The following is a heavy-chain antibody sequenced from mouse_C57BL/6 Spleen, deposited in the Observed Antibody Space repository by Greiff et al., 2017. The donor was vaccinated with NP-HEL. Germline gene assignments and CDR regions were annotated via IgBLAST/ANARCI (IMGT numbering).Heavy chain of an antibody. CDR1: GYAFTNYL. Sequence: VKLQESGAELVRPGTSVKVSCKASGYAFTNYLIEWVKQRPGQGLEWIGVINPGSGGTNYNEKFKGKATLTADKSSSTAYMQLSSLTSEDSAVYFCARKRGIYDGSIAYWGQGTLVTVSA. CDR2: INPGSGGT. J-gene: IGHJ3*01. V-gene: IGHV1-54*01. CDR3: ARKRGIYDGSIAY. D-gene: IGHD2-3*01.